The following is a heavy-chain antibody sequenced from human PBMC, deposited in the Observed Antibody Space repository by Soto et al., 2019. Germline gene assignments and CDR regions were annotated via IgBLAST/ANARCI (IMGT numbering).Heavy chain of an antibody. Sequence: QVQLVQSGAEVKKPGASVKISCKASGYTFIHYYIHWVRQAPGQGLEWMAIINPNGGSTNYAQKFQGRVTVTSDTSTTTVSMELNSLESDDTAVYFCARSLLQGYFRGQGTLVTVSS. V-gene: IGHV1-46*01. J-gene: IGHJ4*02. D-gene: IGHD3-22*01. CDR2: INPNGGST. CDR1: GYTFIHYY. CDR3: ARSLLQGYF.